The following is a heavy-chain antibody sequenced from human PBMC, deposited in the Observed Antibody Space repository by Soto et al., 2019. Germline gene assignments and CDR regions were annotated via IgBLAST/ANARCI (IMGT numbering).Heavy chain of an antibody. D-gene: IGHD5-12*01. CDR1: GYTFINYH. CDR3: AKSPRGEMATD. V-gene: IGHV1-18*01. Sequence: QVQLVQSGGEVKKPGASVTVSCKASGYTFINYHITWVRQAPGQGLEWMAWINTYNGMTDYAQKFQGRVTMTRDTSTRTPSMELRNLGSHDTAVYFCAKSPRGEMATDWGQGTLVTVSS. J-gene: IGHJ4*02. CDR2: INTYNGMT.